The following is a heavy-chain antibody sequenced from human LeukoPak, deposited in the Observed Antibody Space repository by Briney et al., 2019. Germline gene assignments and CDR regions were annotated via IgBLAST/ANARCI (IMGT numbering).Heavy chain of an antibody. J-gene: IGHJ6*03. V-gene: IGHV3-30*02. CDR3: AKQMVERPHYYYMDV. Sequence: GGSLRLSCAASGFIFSSFGMHWVRQAPGKGLEWVAFIRDDESNKFYADSVKGRFTISRDNSKNTLFLQMNSLRPEDTALYYCAKQMVERPHYYYMDVWGKGTTVTVSS. CDR1: GFIFSSFG. D-gene: IGHD2-15*01. CDR2: IRDDESNK.